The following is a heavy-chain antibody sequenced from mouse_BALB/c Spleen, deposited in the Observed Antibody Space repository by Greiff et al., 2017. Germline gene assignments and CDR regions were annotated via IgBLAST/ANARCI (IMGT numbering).Heavy chain of an antibody. V-gene: IGHV1-82*01. CDR1: GYAFSSSW. CDR2: IYPGDGDT. Sequence: VQLQQSGPELVKPGASVKISCKASGYAFSSSWMNWVKQRPGQGLEWIGRIYPGDGDTNYNGKFKGKATLTADKSSSTAYMQLSSLTSVDSAVYFCARTEPYYYAMDYWGQGTSVTVAS. J-gene: IGHJ4*01. CDR3: ARTEPYYYAMDY.